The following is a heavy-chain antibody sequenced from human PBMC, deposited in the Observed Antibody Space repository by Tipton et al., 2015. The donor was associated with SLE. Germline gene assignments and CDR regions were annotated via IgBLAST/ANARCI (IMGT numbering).Heavy chain of an antibody. CDR2: ISYHGSNK. V-gene: IGHV3-30*03. Sequence: SLRLSCAASGFTFSSYGMHWVRQAPGKGLEWVAVISYHGSNKYYADSVKGRFTISRDNAKNSLYLQMNSLRAEDTAVYYCARETYVFWSGYSSFDYWGQGTLVTVSS. J-gene: IGHJ4*02. CDR3: ARETYVFWSGYSSFDY. D-gene: IGHD3-3*01. CDR1: GFTFSSYG.